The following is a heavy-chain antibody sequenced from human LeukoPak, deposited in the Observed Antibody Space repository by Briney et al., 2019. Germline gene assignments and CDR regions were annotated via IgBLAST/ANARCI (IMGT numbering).Heavy chain of an antibody. CDR3: ARDRGWAGGTTSYYFDC. CDR2: INPTGYTT. J-gene: IGHJ4*02. Sequence: ASVKVSCKASGYTFTSYYLHWVRQAPGQGLEWMGIINPTGYTTSYAQKFQGRVTMTRDTSTSTVYMELSSLRSEDTAVYYCARDRGWAGGTTSYYFDCWGQGTLVTVSS. V-gene: IGHV1-46*01. D-gene: IGHD1-7*01. CDR1: GYTFTSYY.